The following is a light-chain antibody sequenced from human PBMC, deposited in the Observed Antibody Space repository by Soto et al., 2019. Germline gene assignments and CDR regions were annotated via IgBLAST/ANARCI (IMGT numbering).Light chain of an antibody. Sequence: DIQMTQSPSSLSASVGDKLTITCRANQSITNFLNWYQKKPGEVPKLLIYAASRLESGVPSRFSGSGSGTDFALTINTLQPEDFATYYCQQANSFPLTFGGGTKVEIK. V-gene: IGKV1-39*01. CDR2: AAS. CDR1: QSITNF. CDR3: QQANSFPLT. J-gene: IGKJ4*01.